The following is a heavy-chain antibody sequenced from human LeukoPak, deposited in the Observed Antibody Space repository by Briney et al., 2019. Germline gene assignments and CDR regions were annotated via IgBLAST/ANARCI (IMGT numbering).Heavy chain of an antibody. V-gene: IGHV3-30*03. D-gene: IGHD5-24*01. J-gene: IGHJ4*02. CDR3: AREFGHNRWYFDY. CDR1: RFTFRTYS. Sequence: GGSLRLSCAASRFTFRTYSIHWVRQAPGKGLEWVTVVSADGRTQLYSDSVKGRFTVSRDNSLNTLHLQMNSLKTEDTAVYYCAREFGHNRWYFDYWGQGALVTVSS. CDR2: VSADGRTQ.